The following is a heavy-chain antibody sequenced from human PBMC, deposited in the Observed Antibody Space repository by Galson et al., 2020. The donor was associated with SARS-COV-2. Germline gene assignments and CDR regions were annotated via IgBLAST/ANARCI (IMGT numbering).Heavy chain of an antibody. CDR2: ISYDGSNI. Sequence: GESLKISCAASGFNFSSYGMHWVRQAPGKGLEWVAVISYDGSNIYYADSVKGRFTISRDNSKNTLYLQMNSLRAEETAVYYCAKDLLIIDYDSGVRGVQGSVVTVSS. J-gene: IGHJ4*02. CDR1: GFNFSSYG. CDR3: AKDLLIIDYDSGVR. D-gene: IGHD3-22*01. V-gene: IGHV3-30*18.